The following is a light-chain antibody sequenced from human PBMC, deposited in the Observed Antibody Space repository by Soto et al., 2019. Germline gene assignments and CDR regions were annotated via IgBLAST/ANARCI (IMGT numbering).Light chain of an antibody. CDR1: QSVSSSF. CDR2: AAS. V-gene: IGKV3-20*01. CDR3: QQYGSSPLYT. Sequence: EIVLTQSPATLSLSPGERGTLSCRASQSVSSSFLAWYQQKPGQAPRLLIYAASSRATGIPDRFSGSGSGTDFTLTISRLEPEDSVVYYCQQYGSSPLYTFGQGTKLEIK. J-gene: IGKJ2*01.